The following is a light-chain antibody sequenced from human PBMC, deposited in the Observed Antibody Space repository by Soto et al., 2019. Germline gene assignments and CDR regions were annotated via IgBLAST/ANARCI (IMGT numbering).Light chain of an antibody. Sequence: QSVLPHPPSVSAAPGQRVTISCTGSSSNIGAGYDVHWYQQLPGTAPKLLIYDNSNRPSGVPDRFSGSKSGTSASLAITGLQAEDEADYYCQSYDRSLSGSRVFGTGTKVTVL. CDR3: QSYDRSLSGSRV. CDR1: SSNIGAGYD. V-gene: IGLV1-40*01. J-gene: IGLJ1*01. CDR2: DNS.